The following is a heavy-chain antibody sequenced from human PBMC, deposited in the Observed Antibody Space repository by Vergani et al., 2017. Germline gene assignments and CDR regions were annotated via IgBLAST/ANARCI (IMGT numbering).Heavy chain of an antibody. D-gene: IGHD6-6*01. CDR3: ARHLRQLARNDVFDM. CDR2: IYDSRNN. J-gene: IGHJ3*02. Sequence: QLQLQESGPRLVKPSETLSLTFSLSGMSISNNNYYWGWIRQPPGKGLEWIGSIYDSRNNNYSPSLKSRVSISVDTSKNQFSLNLTSVTAADTAVYYCARHLRQLARNDVFDMWGHGTLVTVSS. V-gene: IGHV4-39*01. CDR1: GMSISNNNYY.